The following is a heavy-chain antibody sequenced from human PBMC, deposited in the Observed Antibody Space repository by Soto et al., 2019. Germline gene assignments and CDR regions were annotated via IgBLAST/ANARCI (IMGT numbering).Heavy chain of an antibody. J-gene: IGHJ6*01. D-gene: IGHD6-19*01. CDR1: GYSFTTYW. CDR2: LFPGDSDT. CDR3: ARVPNSSIENMDI. Sequence: PGESLKISCNGSGYSFTTYWIGSVRQFPGQGLDWTAVLFPGDSDTRESLSFQVLVTMSADPSSNTSYSQWSSLNQANRAMYYCARVPNSSIENMDIW. V-gene: IGHV5-51*01.